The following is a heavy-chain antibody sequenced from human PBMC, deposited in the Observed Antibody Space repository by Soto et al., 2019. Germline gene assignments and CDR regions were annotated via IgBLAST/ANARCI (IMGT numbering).Heavy chain of an antibody. CDR3: ARAPMVLTRSYFDS. CDR1: DGSISNFY. J-gene: IGHJ4*02. CDR2: ISSSGNT. V-gene: IGHV4-59*01. D-gene: IGHD2-8*01. Sequence: SETLSLTCTVSDGSISNFYWSWIRQPPGKGLEWIGYISSSGNTNYNPSLKSRDSIPVDTSKTQFSLNLTSVTAADTAVYYCARAPMVLTRSYFDSWGQGTPVTVSS.